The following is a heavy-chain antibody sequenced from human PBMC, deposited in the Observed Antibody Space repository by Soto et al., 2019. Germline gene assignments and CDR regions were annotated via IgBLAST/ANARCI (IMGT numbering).Heavy chain of an antibody. D-gene: IGHD3-10*01. CDR2: ISGSGGST. CDR1: GFTFSSYA. J-gene: IGHJ3*02. Sequence: EVPLLESGGGLVQPGGSLRLSCAASGFTFSSYAMSWVRQAPGKGLEWVSAISGSGGSTYYAYSVKGRFTISRDNSKNTLYLQMNSLRAEDTAVYYCARGELSVLLSAFDIWGQGTMVTVSS. CDR3: ARGELSVLLSAFDI. V-gene: IGHV3-23*01.